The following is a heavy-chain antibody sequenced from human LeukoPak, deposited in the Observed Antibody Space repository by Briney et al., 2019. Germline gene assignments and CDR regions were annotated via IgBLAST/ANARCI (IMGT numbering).Heavy chain of an antibody. CDR2: MNPNSGDT. V-gene: IGHV1-8*01. CDR3: ARGLGDYYDTNGYYYAVAAH. D-gene: IGHD3-22*01. J-gene: IGHJ4*02. CDR1: GYTFTTYD. Sequence: ASVKVSCKASGYTFTTYDITWVRQATGQGLEWMGWMNPNSGDTAYAQKFQGRVAMTRDTSISTAYMELSSLRSEDTAVYYCARGLGDYYDTNGYYYAVAAHWGQGTLVTVSS.